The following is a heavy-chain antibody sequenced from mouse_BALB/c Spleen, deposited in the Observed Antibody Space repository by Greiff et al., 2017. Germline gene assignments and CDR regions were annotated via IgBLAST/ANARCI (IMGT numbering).Heavy chain of an antibody. V-gene: IGHV14-3*02. CDR1: GFNIKDTY. Sequence: VQLQQSGAELVKPGASVKLSCTASGFNIKDTYMHWVKQRPEQGLEWIGRIDPANGNTKYDPKFQGKATITADTSSNTAYLQLSSLTSEDTAVYYWARRAIYYCYAWFAYWGQGTLVTVSA. CDR3: ARRAIYYCYAWFAY. D-gene: IGHD2-2*01. CDR2: IDPANGNT. J-gene: IGHJ3*01.